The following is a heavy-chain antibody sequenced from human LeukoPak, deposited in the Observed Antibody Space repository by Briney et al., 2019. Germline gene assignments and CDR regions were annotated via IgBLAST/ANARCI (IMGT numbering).Heavy chain of an antibody. J-gene: IGHJ6*03. V-gene: IGHV1-69*05. CDR1: GGTFSSYA. D-gene: IGHD2-2*01. CDR2: IIPIFGTA. CDR3: ARGFRVGSHPCSSTSCYQGGRYYYYMDV. Sequence: ASVKVSCKASGGTFSSYAISWVRQAPGQGLEWMGGIIPIFGTANYAQKFQGRVPITTDESTSTAYMELSSLRSEDTAVYYCARGFRVGSHPCSSTSCYQGGRYYYYMDVWGKGTTVTVSS.